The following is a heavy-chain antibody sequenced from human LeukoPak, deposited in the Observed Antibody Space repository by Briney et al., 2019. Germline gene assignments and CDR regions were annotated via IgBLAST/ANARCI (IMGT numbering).Heavy chain of an antibody. CDR3: ARRRGGYGDGDFDY. Sequence: GGSLRLSCAASGFSFSNYAMHWVRQAPGKGLECVSYIRGDTSTEYAEYVRGRFTISRDDAKNTVYLQMNSLRVEDTSVYYCARRRGGYGDGDFDYWGRGTLVTVSS. J-gene: IGHJ4*02. D-gene: IGHD4-17*01. CDR2: IRGDTST. CDR1: GFSFSNYA. V-gene: IGHV3-69-1*01.